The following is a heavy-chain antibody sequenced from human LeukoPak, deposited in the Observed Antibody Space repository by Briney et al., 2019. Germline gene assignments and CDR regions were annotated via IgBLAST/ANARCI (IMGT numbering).Heavy chain of an antibody. CDR3: AREGIVVVTAIHDLYWYFDL. CDR1: GFTFSSYA. D-gene: IGHD2-21*02. Sequence: GGSLRLSCAASGFTFSSYAMHWVRQAPGKGLEWVAVISYDGSNKYYADSVKGRFTISRDNSKNTLYLQMNSLRAEDTAVYYCAREGIVVVTAIHDLYWYFDLWGRGTLVTVSS. CDR2: ISYDGSNK. V-gene: IGHV3-30-3*01. J-gene: IGHJ2*01.